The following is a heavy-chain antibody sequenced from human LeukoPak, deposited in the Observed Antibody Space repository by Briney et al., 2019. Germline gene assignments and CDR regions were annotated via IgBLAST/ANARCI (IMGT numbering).Heavy chain of an antibody. J-gene: IGHJ3*02. CDR2: INWNSDSI. CDR1: GFTFDDYA. V-gene: IGHV3-9*01. Sequence: GGSLRLSCAVSGFTFDDYAMHWVRQVPGKGLEWVSGINWNSDSIGYADSVKGRFTTSRDNAKNSLYLQMNSLRAEDTALYYCAKDLTGHDAFDIWGQGTMVTVSS. D-gene: IGHD7-27*01. CDR3: AKDLTGHDAFDI.